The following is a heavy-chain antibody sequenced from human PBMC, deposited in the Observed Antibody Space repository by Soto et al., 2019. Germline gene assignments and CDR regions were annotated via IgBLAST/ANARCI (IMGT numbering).Heavy chain of an antibody. CDR1: GFTFSNYG. D-gene: IGHD1-26*01. Sequence: PGGSLRLSCAASGFTFSNYGMHWVRQAPGKGLEWVAIIWHDGNNKYYADSVRGRFIISRDNSENRLYLQMHSLRAEDTAMYYCASDLVGASDSYGLDVWGQGTPVTVSS. CDR2: IWHDGNNK. J-gene: IGHJ6*02. CDR3: ASDLVGASDSYGLDV. V-gene: IGHV3-33*01.